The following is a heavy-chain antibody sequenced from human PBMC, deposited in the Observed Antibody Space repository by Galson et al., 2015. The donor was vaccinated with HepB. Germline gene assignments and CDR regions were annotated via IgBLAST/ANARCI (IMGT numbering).Heavy chain of an antibody. CDR2: ISYDGATR. CDR3: ARGGTTEKLDY. J-gene: IGHJ4*02. Sequence: SLRLSCAASGFTLSRYVMHWVRQAPGKGLEWVALISYDGATRYYADSVKGRFTISRDNSKNTLHLQMHSLRPADTAVFFCARGGTTEKLDYWGQGTLVTVSS. CDR1: GFTLSRYV. V-gene: IGHV3-30-3*01. D-gene: IGHD2/OR15-2a*01.